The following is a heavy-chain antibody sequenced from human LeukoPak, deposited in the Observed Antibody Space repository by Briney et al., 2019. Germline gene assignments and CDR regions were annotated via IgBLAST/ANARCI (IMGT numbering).Heavy chain of an antibody. D-gene: IGHD5-12*01. CDR3: ARTKSGSYSGYELDY. J-gene: IGHJ4*02. CDR2: IYYSGST. Sequence: SETLSLTCTVSGGSISSGGYYWSWIRQHPGKGLEWIGYIYYSGSTYYNPSLKSRVTISVDTSKNQFSLKLSSVTAADTAVYYCARTKSGSYSGYELDYWGERTLVTVSS. CDR1: GGSISSGGYY. V-gene: IGHV4-31*03.